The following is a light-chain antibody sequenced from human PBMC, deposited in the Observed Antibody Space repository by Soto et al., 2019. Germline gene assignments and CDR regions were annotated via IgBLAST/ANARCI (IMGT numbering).Light chain of an antibody. CDR1: QSVSNK. CDR3: QQCGSSPWT. Sequence: EIVMTQSPATLSVSPGERATLSCRASQSVSNKLAWYQQKPGQAPRLLIYAASSRATGIPDRFSGGGSGTDFTLTISRLEPEDFAVYYCQQCGSSPWTFGQGTKVDIK. CDR2: AAS. J-gene: IGKJ1*01. V-gene: IGKV3-20*01.